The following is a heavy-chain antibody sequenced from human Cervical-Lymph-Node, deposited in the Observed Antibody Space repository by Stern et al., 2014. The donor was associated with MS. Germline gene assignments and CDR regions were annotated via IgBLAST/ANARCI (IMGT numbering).Heavy chain of an antibody. CDR1: GYTFRKYG. J-gene: IGHJ5*02. CDR3: ARDPHIAVAGTGGGFDP. CDR2: ISGYNDDT. V-gene: IGHV1-18*01. D-gene: IGHD6-19*01. Sequence: QVQLVESGAEVKKPGTSVKVSCKASGYTFRKYGISWVRQAPGQGLEWMGGISGYNDDTNYVEKFQGRVTMTTDTSTNTAYLELRSLTSDDTAVYYCARDPHIAVAGTGGGFDPWGQGTLVTVSS.